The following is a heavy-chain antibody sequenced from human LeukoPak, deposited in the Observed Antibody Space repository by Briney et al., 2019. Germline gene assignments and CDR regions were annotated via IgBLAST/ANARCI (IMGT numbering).Heavy chain of an antibody. CDR1: GGSLSGYY. D-gene: IGHD1-26*01. J-gene: IGHJ5*02. CDR2: INHSGST. V-gene: IGHV4-34*01. CDR3: ARGLGSGSRLIP. Sequence: SETLSLTCAVYGGSLSGYYWIWIRQPPGKGLEWIGEINHSGSTNYNPSLKSRVTISVDTSKNQSSLKLSSVTAADTAVYYCARGLGSGSRLIPWGQGTLVTVSS.